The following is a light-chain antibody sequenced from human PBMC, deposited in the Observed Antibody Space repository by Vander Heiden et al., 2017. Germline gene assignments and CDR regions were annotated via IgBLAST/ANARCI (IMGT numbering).Light chain of an antibody. V-gene: IGLV3-19*01. Sequence: SSELTQDPAVSVALGQTVRITCQGDSLRSYYASWYQQKPGQAHVLVIYGKNNRPSGIPDRFSGASSGNTAYLTITGAQAEDEADDYCNSRDSSGNHLVVFGGGTKLTVL. CDR1: SLRSYY. CDR2: GKN. J-gene: IGLJ2*01. CDR3: NSRDSSGNHLVV.